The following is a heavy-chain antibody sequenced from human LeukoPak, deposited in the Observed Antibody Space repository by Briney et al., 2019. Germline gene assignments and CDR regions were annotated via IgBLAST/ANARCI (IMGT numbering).Heavy chain of an antibody. V-gene: IGHV4-61*08. Sequence: PSETLSLTCTVSGGSISSGDYYWSWIRQPPGKGLEWIGYIYYSGSTNYNPSLKSRVTISVDTSKNQFSLKLSSVTAADTAVYYCATTYDILTGTDYWGQGALVTVSS. CDR1: GGSISSGDYY. J-gene: IGHJ4*02. CDR2: IYYSGST. D-gene: IGHD3-9*01. CDR3: ATTYDILTGTDY.